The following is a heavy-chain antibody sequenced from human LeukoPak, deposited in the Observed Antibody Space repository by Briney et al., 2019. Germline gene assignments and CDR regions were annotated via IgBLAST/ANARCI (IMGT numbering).Heavy chain of an antibody. Sequence: SETLSLTCTVSGGSISSYYWSWIRQPPGKGLEWIGCIYYSGSTNYNPSLKSRVTISVDTSKNQFSLKLSSVTAADTAVYYCARVADNWNIDAFDIWGQGTMVTVSS. CDR1: GGSISSYY. J-gene: IGHJ3*02. CDR3: ARVADNWNIDAFDI. V-gene: IGHV4-59*01. CDR2: IYYSGST. D-gene: IGHD1/OR15-1a*01.